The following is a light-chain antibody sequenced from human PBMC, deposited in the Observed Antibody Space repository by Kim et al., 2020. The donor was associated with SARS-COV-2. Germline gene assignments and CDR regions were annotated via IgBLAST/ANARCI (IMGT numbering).Light chain of an antibody. CDR1: QSVTTF. J-gene: IGKJ4*01. V-gene: IGKV3-11*01. Sequence: SPGERATLACRASQSVTTFLVWFQQKPGQTPRLLIYDASNRATGTPVRFSGSGSGTDFTLTISSLEPEDSAIYYCLQRSDWPLTFGGGTKVDIK. CDR2: DAS. CDR3: LQRSDWPLT.